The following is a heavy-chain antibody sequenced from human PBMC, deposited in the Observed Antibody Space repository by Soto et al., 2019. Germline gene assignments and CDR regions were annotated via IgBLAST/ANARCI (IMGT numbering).Heavy chain of an antibody. V-gene: IGHV1-8*01. CDR2: MNPNSGNT. CDR1: GYTFTSYD. J-gene: IGHJ5*02. D-gene: IGHD3-9*01. CDR3: ARGQGYDILTGYKDNWFDP. Sequence: QVQLVQSGAEVKKPGASVKVSCKASGYTFTSYDINWVRQATGQGLEWMVWMNPNSGNTGYAQKFQGRVTMTMNTSISTAYMELSSLRSEDTAVYYCARGQGYDILTGYKDNWFDPWGQGTLVTVSS.